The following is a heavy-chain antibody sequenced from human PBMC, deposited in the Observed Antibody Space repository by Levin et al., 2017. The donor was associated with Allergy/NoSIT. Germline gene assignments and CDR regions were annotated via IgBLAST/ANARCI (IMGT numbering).Heavy chain of an antibody. CDR3: ARAGWGVVVPAAPEDY. D-gene: IGHD2-2*01. Sequence: GKGLEWVSYISSSSSTIYYADSVKGRFTISRDNAKNSLYLQMNSLRAEDTAVYYCARAGWGVVVPAAPEDYWGQGTLVTVSS. V-gene: IGHV3-48*01. J-gene: IGHJ4*02. CDR2: ISSSSSTI.